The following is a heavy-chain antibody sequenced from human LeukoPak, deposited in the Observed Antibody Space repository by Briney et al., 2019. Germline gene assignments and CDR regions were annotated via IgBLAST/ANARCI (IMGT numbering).Heavy chain of an antibody. Sequence: GGSLRLSCAASGFIFSTSWMSWVRQAPGKGLEWVSNIKQDGSQKHYVDSVKGRFTISRDNSKNTLYLQMNSLRDEDTAVYYCARTGLTSLPTVTTCFDYWGQGTLVTVSS. CDR1: GFIFSTSW. CDR3: ARTGLTSLPTVTTCFDY. D-gene: IGHD4-17*01. CDR2: IKQDGSQK. V-gene: IGHV3-7*01. J-gene: IGHJ4*02.